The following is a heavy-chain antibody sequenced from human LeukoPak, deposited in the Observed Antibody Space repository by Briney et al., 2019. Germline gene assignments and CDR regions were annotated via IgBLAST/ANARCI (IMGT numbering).Heavy chain of an antibody. V-gene: IGHV3-64*01. D-gene: IGHD2-15*01. J-gene: IGHJ3*02. CDR1: GFSFSNYV. CDR2: IMPNGKTR. Sequence: GGSLRLSCAASGFSFSNYVMHWARQAPGKGPEYVSAIMPNGKTRGYANSMKGRFTISRDNSKNTLYLQMGSLRAEDMAIYYCARDRDGGFAFDIWGQGTLVTVSS. CDR3: ARDRDGGFAFDI.